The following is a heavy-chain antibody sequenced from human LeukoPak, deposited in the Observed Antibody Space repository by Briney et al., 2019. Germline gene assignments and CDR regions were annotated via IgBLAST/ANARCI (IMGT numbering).Heavy chain of an antibody. V-gene: IGHV1-8*03. J-gene: IGHJ4*02. CDR2: MNPNSGNT. CDR1: GYTFTGYY. D-gene: IGHD3-22*01. CDR3: ARNPDYYDSSGYYYFDY. Sequence: ASVKVSCKASGYTFTGYYMHWVRQATGQGLEWMGWMNPNSGNTGYAQKFQGRVTITRNTSISTAYMELSSLRSGDTAVYYCARNPDYYDSSGYYYFDYWGQGTLVTVSS.